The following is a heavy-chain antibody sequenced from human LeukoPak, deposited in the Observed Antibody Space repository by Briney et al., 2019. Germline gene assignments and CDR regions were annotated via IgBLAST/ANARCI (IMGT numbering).Heavy chain of an antibody. D-gene: IGHD2-2*01. V-gene: IGHV3-23*01. CDR3: ARGCTSTSCPRDI. CDR2: ITGSGDTT. Sequence: GGSLRLSCAASGFTFNIYSMNWVRQAPRKGLERVSAITGSGDTTYYAESVKGRFTISRDNSKNTLSLQVNSLRADDTAVYYCARGCTSTSCPRDIWGQGTMVTVSS. J-gene: IGHJ3*02. CDR1: GFTFNIYS.